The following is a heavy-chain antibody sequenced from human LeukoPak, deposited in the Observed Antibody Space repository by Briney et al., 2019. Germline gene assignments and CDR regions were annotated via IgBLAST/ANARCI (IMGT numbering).Heavy chain of an antibody. Sequence: SETLSLTCAVYGGSFSGYYWGWIRQSPGKGLEWIGTISYSGTTYYNPSLKSRVTVSVDTSKNHFSLKLSSVTAADMAVYYCAANSADYNTLGSSYKVWGQGTLVTVSS. V-gene: IGHV4-39*02. CDR2: ISYSGTT. CDR3: AANSADYNTLGSSYKV. J-gene: IGHJ4*02. D-gene: IGHD3-10*01. CDR1: GGSFSGYY.